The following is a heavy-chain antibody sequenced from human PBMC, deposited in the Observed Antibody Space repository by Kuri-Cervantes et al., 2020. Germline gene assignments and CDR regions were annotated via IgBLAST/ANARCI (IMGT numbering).Heavy chain of an antibody. D-gene: IGHD2-15*01. CDR3: ARGHCSGGSCYRFDY. J-gene: IGHJ4*02. V-gene: IGHV1-18*01. CDR1: GYTFSSYG. CDR2: ISVYNGNT. Sequence: ASVKVSCKASGYTFSSYGISWVRQAPGQGLEWMGWISVYNGNTNYAQKLQGRVTMTTDTSTSTAYMELSSLRSEDTAVYYCARGHCSGGSCYRFDYWGQGTLVTVSS.